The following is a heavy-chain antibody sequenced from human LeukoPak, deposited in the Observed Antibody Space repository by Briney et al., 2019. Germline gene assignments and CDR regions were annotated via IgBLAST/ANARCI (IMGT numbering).Heavy chain of an antibody. V-gene: IGHV4-4*07. J-gene: IGHJ5*02. CDR1: GRSIRSVY. CDR3: ARGFGSGTSPIDL. CDR2: IYATDLT. D-gene: IGHD3-10*01. Sequence: SETLSLTCTVSGRSIRSVYWNWIRQSAGKGLEWIGRIYATDLTNYNPSLKSRVTLSVDMSKNELSLPLKSVTAADTAVYYCARGFGSGTSPIDLWGQGALVTVSS.